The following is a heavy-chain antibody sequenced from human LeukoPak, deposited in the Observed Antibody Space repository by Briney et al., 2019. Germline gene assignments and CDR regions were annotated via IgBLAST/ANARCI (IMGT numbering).Heavy chain of an antibody. CDR1: GGSISSRSHY. CDR2: IYYSGTT. CDR3: ARRNDYDFWSGNQYYFDY. V-gene: IGHV4-39*01. J-gene: IGHJ4*02. D-gene: IGHD3-3*01. Sequence: PSETLSLTCSVSGGSISSRSHYWGWIRQSPGKGLEWIGTIYYSGTTFYNPSLQSRVSISVDTSRNQFSLRLNSVTAADTAVYYCARRNDYDFWSGNQYYFDYWGQDTLVTVSS.